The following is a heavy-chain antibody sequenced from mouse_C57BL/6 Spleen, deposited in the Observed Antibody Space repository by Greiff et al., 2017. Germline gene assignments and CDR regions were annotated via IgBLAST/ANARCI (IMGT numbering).Heavy chain of an antibody. CDR3: ARHTTVVA. J-gene: IGHJ3*01. D-gene: IGHD1-1*01. Sequence: EVMLVESGGDLVKPGGSLKLSCAASGFTFSSYGMSWVRQTPDKRLEWVATISSGGSYTYYPDSVKGRFTISRDNAKNTLYLQMSSLKSEDTAMYYCARHTTVVAWGQGTLVTVSA. CDR1: GFTFSSYG. V-gene: IGHV5-6*01. CDR2: ISSGGSYT.